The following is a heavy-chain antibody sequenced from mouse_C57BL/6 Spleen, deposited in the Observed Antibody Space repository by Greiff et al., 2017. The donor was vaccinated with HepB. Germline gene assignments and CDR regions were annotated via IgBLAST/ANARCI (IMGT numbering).Heavy chain of an antibody. CDR3: ARYRDYYGSSYYFDY. Sequence: VQLVESGAELVRPGTSVKMSCKASGYTFTNYWIGWAKQRPGHGLEWIGDIYPGGGYTNYNEKFKGKATLTADKSSSTAYMQFSSLTSEDSAVYYCARYRDYYGSSYYFDYWGQGTTLTVSS. CDR1: GYTFTNYW. V-gene: IGHV1-63*01. D-gene: IGHD1-1*01. J-gene: IGHJ2*01. CDR2: IYPGGGYT.